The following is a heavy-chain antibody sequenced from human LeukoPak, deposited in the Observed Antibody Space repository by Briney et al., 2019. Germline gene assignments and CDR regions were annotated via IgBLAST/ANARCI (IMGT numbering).Heavy chain of an antibody. CDR3: ARDEYGEADY. J-gene: IGHJ4*02. CDR2: ISAYNGNT. D-gene: IGHD4-17*01. V-gene: IGHV1-18*04. Sequence: GASVNVSGKASGYTFTIYGISWVRKAHGQGLEWMGWISAYNGNTNYAQKLQGRVTMTTDTSTSTDYMELRSLRSDDTAVYYCARDEYGEADYWGEGTLVTVSS. CDR1: GYTFTIYG.